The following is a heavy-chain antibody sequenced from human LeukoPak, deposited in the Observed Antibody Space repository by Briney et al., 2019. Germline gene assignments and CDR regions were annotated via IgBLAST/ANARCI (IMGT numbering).Heavy chain of an antibody. CDR1: GXXIXNDX. V-gene: IGHV4-59*13. D-gene: IGHD6-25*01. CDR2: VCDSGST. CDR3: ARLSRIAAAGAYSYYSLDV. J-gene: IGHJ6*02. Sequence: SXTXTXXGXXIXNDXXXWXRQPPGKRLEWIGCVCDSGSTNSDPSLQSRVTISADTSRNQFSLKLSSVTAADTAVYYCARLSRIAAAGAYSYYSLDVWGQGTTVTVSS.